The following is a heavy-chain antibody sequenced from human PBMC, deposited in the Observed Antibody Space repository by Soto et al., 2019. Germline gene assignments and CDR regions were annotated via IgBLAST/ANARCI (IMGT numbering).Heavy chain of an antibody. CDR2: IYYSGST. J-gene: IGHJ5*02. Sequence: QVQLQESGPGLVKPSETLSLTCTVSGGSISSYYWSWIRQPPGKGLEWIGYIYYSGSTNYNPSLKSRVTISVDTSKNQFSLKLSSVTAADTAVYYCARARRNRKNWFDPWGQGTLVTVSS. V-gene: IGHV4-59*01. CDR1: GGSISSYY. CDR3: ARARRNRKNWFDP.